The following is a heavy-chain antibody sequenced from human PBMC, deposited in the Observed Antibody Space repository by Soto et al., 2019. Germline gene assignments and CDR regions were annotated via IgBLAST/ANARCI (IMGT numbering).Heavy chain of an antibody. Sequence: QVQLQESGPGLVKPSETLSLTCTVSGASVNNRNYHWSWIRQPPGSGLEWIGQVQYGGSTEFASSSLKSRLTLSRDASKNQFSLKLSSVTAADTAIYYCAVLLQGGGGDGNWGQGTLVTVSS. J-gene: IGHJ4*02. CDR3: AVLLQGGGGDGN. D-gene: IGHD3-10*01. CDR1: GASVNNRNYH. V-gene: IGHV4-61*01. CDR2: VQYGGST.